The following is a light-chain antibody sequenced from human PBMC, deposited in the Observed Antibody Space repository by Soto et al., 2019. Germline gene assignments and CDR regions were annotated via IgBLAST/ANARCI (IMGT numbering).Light chain of an antibody. CDR3: CSYAGDFYV. CDR2: DVT. Sequence: QSALTQPRSVSGSPGQSVAIPCTGTTSDVGSYDYVSWYQQHPGKAPELIIFDVTKRPSGVPDRFSGSKSGNTASLTISGLQAEDEADYFCCSYAGDFYVFGSGTQLTVL. V-gene: IGLV2-11*01. J-gene: IGLJ7*01. CDR1: TSDVGSYDY.